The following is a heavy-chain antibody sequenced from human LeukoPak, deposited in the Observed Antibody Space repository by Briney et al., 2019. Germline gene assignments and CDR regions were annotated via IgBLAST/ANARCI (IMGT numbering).Heavy chain of an antibody. Sequence: GGSLRLSCAASGFTVSSNYMNWVRQAPGKGLEWVSVMYSGGSTDYADSMKGRFTISRDNSKNTLYLQMNSLRAEDTAVYYCARDPGSSTHPKYFQEWGQGTLVTVST. CDR3: ARDPGSSTHPKYFQE. V-gene: IGHV3-66*01. J-gene: IGHJ1*01. CDR1: GFTVSSNY. D-gene: IGHD6-13*01. CDR2: MYSGGST.